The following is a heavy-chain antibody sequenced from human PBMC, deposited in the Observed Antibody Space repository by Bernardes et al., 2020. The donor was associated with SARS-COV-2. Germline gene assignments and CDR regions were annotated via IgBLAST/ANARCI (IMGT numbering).Heavy chain of an antibody. Sequence: ASVKVSCKASGYTYTNYDIAWVRQAPGHGLEWLGWISGYNGNTNYAQTFQDRVTMTTDTSTNTAYLEVRSLRTDDTAVYYCARDPVSSLFEVVVAYSDYWGQGTLVTVSS. CDR2: ISGYNGNT. J-gene: IGHJ4*02. CDR3: ARDPVSSLFEVVVAYSDY. D-gene: IGHD3-3*01. V-gene: IGHV1-18*04. CDR1: GYTYTNYD.